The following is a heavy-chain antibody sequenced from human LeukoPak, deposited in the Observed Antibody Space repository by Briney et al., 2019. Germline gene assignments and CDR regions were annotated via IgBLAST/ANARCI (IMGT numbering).Heavy chain of an antibody. CDR1: GVSISSGHW. V-gene: IGHV4-4*02. Sequence: SETLSLTCAVSGVSISSGHWWSWVRQPPGKGLEWIGEIYHSGSTNYHASLKSRVTISVGTSKNQFSLKLNSVTVADTAVYYCVTSIALAGWGGFDVWGQGRMVTVSS. D-gene: IGHD6-13*01. J-gene: IGHJ3*01. CDR2: IYHSGST. CDR3: VTSIALAGWGGFDV.